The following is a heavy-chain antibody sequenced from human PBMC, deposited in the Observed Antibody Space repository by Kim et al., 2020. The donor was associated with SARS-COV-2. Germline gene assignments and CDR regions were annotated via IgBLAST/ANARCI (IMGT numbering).Heavy chain of an antibody. V-gene: IGHV4-59*01. CDR2: IYYTGRFT. D-gene: IGHD3-9*01. CDR3: ARILTGAGATFDS. CDR1: GASTNGYY. Sequence: AETLSLTCTFSGASTNGYYCSLIRQPPGEALEWIAYIYYTGRFTNSNPSLKSLVTISIDTSKNQFSLNLNSLTAADTAFYYCARILTGAGATFDSWGQGTLVTVSS. J-gene: IGHJ4*02.